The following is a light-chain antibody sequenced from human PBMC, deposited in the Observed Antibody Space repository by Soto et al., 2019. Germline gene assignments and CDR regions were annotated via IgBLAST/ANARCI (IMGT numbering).Light chain of an antibody. CDR1: QSVSSSY. V-gene: IGKV3-20*01. CDR2: GAS. CDR3: QQYDSPRPT. J-gene: IGKJ4*01. Sequence: EIVLTQSPGTLSLSPGERATLSCRASQSVSSSYLAWYQQKPGQAPRLLIYGASSRATGIPDRFSGSGSGEQSTLTISSLEPEDLAGYYCQQYDSPRPTCGGGPKVEI.